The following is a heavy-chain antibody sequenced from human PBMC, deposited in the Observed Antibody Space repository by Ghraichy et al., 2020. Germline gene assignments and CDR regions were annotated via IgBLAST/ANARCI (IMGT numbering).Heavy chain of an antibody. Sequence: SQTLSLTCTVSGGSISSSSYYWGWIRQAPGKGLEWIGSICYSGSTYYNPSLKSRVTISADTSKNQFSLKLSSVTAADTAVYFCARRVSSDWYYNYYGLDVWGQGTTVTVSS. CDR3: ARRVSSDWYYNYYGLDV. V-gene: IGHV4-39*01. CDR1: GGSISSSSYY. D-gene: IGHD6-19*01. J-gene: IGHJ6*02. CDR2: ICYSGST.